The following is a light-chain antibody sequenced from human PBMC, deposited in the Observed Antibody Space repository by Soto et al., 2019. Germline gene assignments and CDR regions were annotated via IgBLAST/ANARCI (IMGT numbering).Light chain of an antibody. CDR2: GAS. CDR3: QQYNPWPFT. J-gene: IGKJ5*01. CDR1: QSVADN. V-gene: IGKV3-15*01. Sequence: EVVMTQSPATLSVSPGERVTLSCRSSQSVADNLAWFQQKPGQGPRLLIYGASTRATGIPARFSGSGSGTDVTLTIRSLPSANSAVYHCQQYNPWPFTFGPGIRLEI.